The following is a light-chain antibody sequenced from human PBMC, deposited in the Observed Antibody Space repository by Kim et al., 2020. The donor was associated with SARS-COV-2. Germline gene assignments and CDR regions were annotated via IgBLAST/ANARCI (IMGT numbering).Light chain of an antibody. CDR1: QSISTW. Sequence: DIQMTQSPSTLSASVGDRVTITCRASQSISTWLAWYQHKAGKGPKLLMYDASTLASGVPSRFSGSGSGTEFTLTIAGLQPDDFAIYYCQQYTSSWTFGQGTKVEIK. V-gene: IGKV1-5*01. CDR3: QQYTSSWT. J-gene: IGKJ1*01. CDR2: DAS.